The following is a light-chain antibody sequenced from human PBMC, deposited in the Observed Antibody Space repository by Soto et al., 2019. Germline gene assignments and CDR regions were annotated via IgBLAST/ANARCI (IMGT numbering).Light chain of an antibody. Sequence: EIVLTQSPANLSLSPGERATLSCRASRSVRSYLAWYQQKPGQAPRLLIYDASNRAAGIPARFSGSGSETDFTLTISNLEPEDFAVYYYQQRYAWPPITFGQGTRLEIK. CDR2: DAS. CDR1: RSVRSY. J-gene: IGKJ5*01. CDR3: QQRYAWPPIT. V-gene: IGKV3-11*01.